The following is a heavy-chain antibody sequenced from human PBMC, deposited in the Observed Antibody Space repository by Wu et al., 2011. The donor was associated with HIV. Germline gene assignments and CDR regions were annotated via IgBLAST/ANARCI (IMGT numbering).Heavy chain of an antibody. J-gene: IGHJ1*01. V-gene: IGHV1-69*14. CDR1: GGTFSSYA. CDR3: ATDPTILGEG. CDR2: IIPIFGTT. Sequence: QVQLVQSGAGVKKPGSSVKVSCKASGGTFSSYAINWVRQAPGQGLEWMGGIIPIFGTTNYAQKFRGRVSITADKSTSTAYMELSSLRSEDTAVYYCATDPTILGEGWGQGTRVTVSS. D-gene: IGHD5-24*01.